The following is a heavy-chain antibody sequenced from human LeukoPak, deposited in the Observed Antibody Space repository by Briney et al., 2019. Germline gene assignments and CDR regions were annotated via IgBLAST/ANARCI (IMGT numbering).Heavy chain of an antibody. D-gene: IGHD3-10*01. CDR1: GFTFSSYA. V-gene: IGHV3-23*01. Sequence: GGSLRLSCAASGFTFSSYAMSWVRQAPGKGLEWVSAISGSGGSTYYADSVKGRFTISGDNSKNTLYLQMNSLRAEDTAVYYCAKDYGSGSYYPPRLDYWGQGTLVTVSS. J-gene: IGHJ4*02. CDR2: ISGSGGST. CDR3: AKDYGSGSYYPPRLDY.